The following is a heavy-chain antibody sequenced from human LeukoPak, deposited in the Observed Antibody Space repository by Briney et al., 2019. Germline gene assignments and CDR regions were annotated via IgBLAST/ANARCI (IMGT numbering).Heavy chain of an antibody. D-gene: IGHD3-16*02. CDR3: AKLWVMITFGGVIDIEAPGSSGDY. Sequence: GGSLRLSCAASGFTFSYFGMHWVRQAPGKGLEWVSAISGSGGSTYYADSVKGRFTISRDNSKNTLYLQMNSLRAEDTAVYYCAKLWVMITFGGVIDIEAPGSSGDYWGQGTLVTVSS. CDR1: GFTFSYFG. CDR2: ISGSGGST. J-gene: IGHJ4*02. V-gene: IGHV3-23*01.